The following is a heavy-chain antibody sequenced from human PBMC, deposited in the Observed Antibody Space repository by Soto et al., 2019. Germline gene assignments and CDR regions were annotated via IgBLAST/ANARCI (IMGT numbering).Heavy chain of an antibody. J-gene: IGHJ4*02. CDR2: IYYSGST. V-gene: IGHV4-61*01. CDR1: GGSVSSGSYY. CDR3: AREEDYGDYVSGMVY. D-gene: IGHD4-17*01. Sequence: SETLSLTCTVSGGSVSSGSYYWSWIRQPPGKGLEWIGYIYYSGSTNYNPSLKSRVTISVDTSKNQFSLKLSSVTAADTAVYYCAREEDYGDYVSGMVYWGQGTLVTVSS.